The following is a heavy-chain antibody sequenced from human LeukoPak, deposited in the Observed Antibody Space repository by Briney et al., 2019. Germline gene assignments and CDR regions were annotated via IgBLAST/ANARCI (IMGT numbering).Heavy chain of an antibody. J-gene: IGHJ4*02. D-gene: IGHD2-15*01. CDR3: ARDRLPIVVVVAATLLPDY. CDR1: GGTFSSYA. CDR2: IIPIFGTA. V-gene: IGHV1-69*13. Sequence: SVKVSCKASGGTFSSYAISWVRQAPGQGLEWMGGIIPIFGTANYAQKFQGRVTITADESTSKAYMELRSLRSDDTAVYYCARDRLPIVVVVAATLLPDYWGQGTLVTVSS.